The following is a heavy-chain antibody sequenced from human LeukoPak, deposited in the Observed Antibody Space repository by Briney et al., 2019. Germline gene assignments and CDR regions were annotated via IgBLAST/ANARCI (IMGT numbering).Heavy chain of an antibody. Sequence: GGSLRLSCAASGFTFSSYAMRWVRQAPGKGLEWVSAIGSGSGGTTIYADSVKGRFTISRDNSKNTLSLQMNSLRAEDTAIYYCAKAIDYWYFDLWGRGTLVTVSS. J-gene: IGHJ2*01. V-gene: IGHV3-23*01. CDR2: IGSGSGGTT. CDR1: GFTFSSYA. CDR3: AKAIDYWYFDL.